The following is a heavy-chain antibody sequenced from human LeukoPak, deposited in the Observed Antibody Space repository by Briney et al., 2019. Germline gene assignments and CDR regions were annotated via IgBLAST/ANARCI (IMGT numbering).Heavy chain of an antibody. V-gene: IGHV1-18*01. D-gene: IGHD6-6*01. J-gene: IGHJ2*01. Sequence: ASVKVSCKASGYTFTSYGISWVRQAPGQGLEWMGWISAYNGNTNYAQKLQGRVTMTTDTSTSTAYMELRSLRSDDTAVYYCARDRAYSSSSYWYFDLWGRGTLVTVSS. CDR2: ISAYNGNT. CDR3: ARDRAYSSSSYWYFDL. CDR1: GYTFTSYG.